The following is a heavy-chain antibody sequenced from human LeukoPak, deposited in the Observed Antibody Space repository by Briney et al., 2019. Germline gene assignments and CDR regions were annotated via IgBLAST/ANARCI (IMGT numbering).Heavy chain of an antibody. CDR3: ARDPYSGAYGDTYYYYMDV. CDR1: GFTFSDYY. D-gene: IGHD1-26*01. Sequence: PGGSLRLSCAASGFTFSDYYMSWIRQAPGKGLEWVSYISSSGSTIYYADSVKGRFTISRDNARSSLYLQMNSLTAEDTAVYYCARDPYSGAYGDTYYYYMDVWGKGTTVTISS. J-gene: IGHJ6*03. CDR2: ISSSGSTI. V-gene: IGHV3-11*04.